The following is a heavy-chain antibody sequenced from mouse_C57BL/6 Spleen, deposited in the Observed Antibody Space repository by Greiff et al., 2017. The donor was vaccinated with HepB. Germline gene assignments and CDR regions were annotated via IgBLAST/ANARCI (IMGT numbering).Heavy chain of an antibody. CDR1: GYTFTDYY. D-gene: IGHD1-1*01. V-gene: IGHV1-26*01. CDR2: INPNNGGT. J-gene: IGHJ2*01. CDR3: ARGIYWDY. Sequence: EVQLQPSGPELVKPGASVKISCKASGYTFTDYYMNWVKQSHGKSLEWIGDINPNNGGTSYNQKFKGKATLTVDKSSSTANMELRSQTSEDSAVYYCARGIYWDYWGRGTTLTVSS.